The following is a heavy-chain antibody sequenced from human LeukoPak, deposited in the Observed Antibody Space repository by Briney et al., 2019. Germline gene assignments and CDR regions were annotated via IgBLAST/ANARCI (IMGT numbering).Heavy chain of an antibody. J-gene: IGHJ4*02. D-gene: IGHD4-17*01. Sequence: GGSLRLSCAASGFTFDDYAMHWVRQAPGEGLEWVSGISWNSGSIGYADSVKGRFTISRDNAKNSLYLQMNSLRAEDTALYYCARAGSFLGDYEDWGQGTLVTVSS. V-gene: IGHV3-9*01. CDR3: ARAGSFLGDYED. CDR1: GFTFDDYA. CDR2: ISWNSGSI.